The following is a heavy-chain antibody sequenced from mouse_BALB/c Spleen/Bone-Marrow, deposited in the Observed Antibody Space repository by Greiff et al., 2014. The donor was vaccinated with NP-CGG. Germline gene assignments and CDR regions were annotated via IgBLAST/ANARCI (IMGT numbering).Heavy chain of an antibody. CDR3: ARSSILRSYFKY. J-gene: IGHJ2*01. Sequence: VQLQQSXAELARPGASVKMSCKASGYTFTSYTMQWVKERPGQGLEWIGYINPSTGYTNYNQKFKDKATLTADKSSSTGYMQLSSLTSEDSAVYYCARSSILRSYFKYWGQGTNLPVSS. V-gene: IGHV1-4*01. CDR1: GYTFTSYT. CDR2: INPSTGYT. D-gene: IGHD1-1*01.